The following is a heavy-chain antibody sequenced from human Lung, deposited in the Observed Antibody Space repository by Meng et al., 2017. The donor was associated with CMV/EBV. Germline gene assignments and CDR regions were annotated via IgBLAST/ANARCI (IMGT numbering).Heavy chain of an antibody. D-gene: IGHD1-14*01. J-gene: IGHJ6*02. CDR3: ASQAPHAITDKDYFYYGMDV. V-gene: IGHV3-53*01. Sequence: GGSLRPXXAVSGFIASSKYMTWVRQTPGKGLEWVSIIYTGGSASYADSVKGRFTISRDNSKNTLYLQMNSLRAEDTAVYYCASQAPHAITDKDYFYYGMDVWGQGXTVTVSS. CDR1: GFIASSKY. CDR2: IYTGGSA.